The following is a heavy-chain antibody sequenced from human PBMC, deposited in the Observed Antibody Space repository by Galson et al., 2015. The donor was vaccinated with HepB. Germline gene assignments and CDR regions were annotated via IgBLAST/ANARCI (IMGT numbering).Heavy chain of an antibody. CDR3: AKPYFDSYYYYYMDV. Sequence: SLRLSCAASGFTFSSYGMHWVRQAPGKGLEWVAVISYDGSNKYYADSVKGRFTISRDNSKNTLYLQMNSLRAEDTAVYYCAKPYFDSYYYYYMDVWGKGTTVTVS. CDR1: GFTFSSYG. D-gene: IGHD3-9*01. V-gene: IGHV3-30*18. J-gene: IGHJ6*03. CDR2: ISYDGSNK.